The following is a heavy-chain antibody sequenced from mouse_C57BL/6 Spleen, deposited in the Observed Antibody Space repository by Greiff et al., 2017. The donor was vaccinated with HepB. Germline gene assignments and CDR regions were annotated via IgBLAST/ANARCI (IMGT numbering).Heavy chain of an antibody. CDR3: GRVRLASNLDY. CDR2: IDPSDSYT. D-gene: IGHD2-5*01. J-gene: IGHJ2*01. CDR1: GYTFTSYW. V-gene: IGHV1-59*01. Sequence: VQLQQPGAELVRPGPSVKLSCKASGYTFTSYWMHWVKQRPGQGLEWIGVIDPSDSYTNYNQKFKGKATLTVDTSSSTAYMQLSRLTSEDSAVYYCGRVRLASNLDYWGQGTTLTVSS.